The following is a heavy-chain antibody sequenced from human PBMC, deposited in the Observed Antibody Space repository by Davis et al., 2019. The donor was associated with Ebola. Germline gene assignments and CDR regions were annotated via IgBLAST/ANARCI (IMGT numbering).Heavy chain of an antibody. D-gene: IGHD2-21*02. V-gene: IGHV3-23*01. Sequence: GESLKISCETSGFIFRNYVMSWVRQAPGKGLEWVSTFGTGGDTYYADSVKGRFTISRDNSKNTLYLQMNSLRADDSAVYYCARVYCGGDCYTDTYYYYYGMDVWGRGTTVTVSS. J-gene: IGHJ6*02. CDR1: GFIFRNYV. CDR3: ARVYCGGDCYTDTYYYYYGMDV. CDR2: FGTGGDT.